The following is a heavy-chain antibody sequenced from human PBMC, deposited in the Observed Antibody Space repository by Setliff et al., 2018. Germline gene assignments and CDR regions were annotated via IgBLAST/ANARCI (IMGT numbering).Heavy chain of an antibody. J-gene: IGHJ4*02. D-gene: IGHD5-18*01. Sequence: SETLSLTCTVSGGSFTTYYWSWIRQSPGKGLEWIGYIYYSGSTNYNPSLKSRVSISVDTSKNQFSLRLTSVTAADTAVYYCARGDSSGNNYPVLDYWGQGTLVTVSS. CDR3: ARGDSSGNNYPVLDY. CDR1: GGSFTTYY. V-gene: IGHV4-59*01. CDR2: IYYSGST.